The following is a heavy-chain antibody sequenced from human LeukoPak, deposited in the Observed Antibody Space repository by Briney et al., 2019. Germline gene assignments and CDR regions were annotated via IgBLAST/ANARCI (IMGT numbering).Heavy chain of an antibody. CDR2: IYHSGST. Sequence: SETLSLTCAVSGYSISSGYYWGWIRQPPGKGLEWIGSIYHSGSTYYNPSLKSRVTISVDTSKNQFSLKLSSVTAADTAVYYCAARRHYYDSSRPGSAFDIWGQGTMVTVSS. J-gene: IGHJ3*02. CDR3: AARRHYYDSSRPGSAFDI. CDR1: GYSISSGYY. D-gene: IGHD3-22*01. V-gene: IGHV4-38-2*01.